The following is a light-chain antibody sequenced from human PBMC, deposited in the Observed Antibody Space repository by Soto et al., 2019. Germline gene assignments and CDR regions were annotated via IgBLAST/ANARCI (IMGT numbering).Light chain of an antibody. CDR2: WAS. Sequence: DIVMTQSPDSLAVSLGERATINCKSSQSVLYSSNNKNYLAWYQQKAGQPPKLLIYWASTRESGVPDRFSGGGSGTDFTLTISSLQAEDVAVYYCQQYYSPLPLTFGGGTKVEIK. CDR3: QQYYSPLPLT. CDR1: QSVLYSSNNKNY. V-gene: IGKV4-1*01. J-gene: IGKJ4*01.